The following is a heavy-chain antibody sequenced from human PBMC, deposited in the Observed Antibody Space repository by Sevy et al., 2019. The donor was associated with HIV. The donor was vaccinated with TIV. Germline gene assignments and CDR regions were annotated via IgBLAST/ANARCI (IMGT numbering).Heavy chain of an antibody. D-gene: IGHD4-17*01. CDR2: IVVGSGNT. V-gene: IGHV1-58*01. CDR3: AARGYEYGGNYYYYYGMDV. J-gene: IGHJ6*02. Sequence: ASVKVSCKASGFTFTSSAVQWVRQARGQRLEWIGWIVVGSGNTNYAQKFQERVTITRDMSTSKAYMELSSLGSEDTAVYYCAARGYEYGGNYYYYYGMDVWGQGTTVTVSS. CDR1: GFTFTSSA.